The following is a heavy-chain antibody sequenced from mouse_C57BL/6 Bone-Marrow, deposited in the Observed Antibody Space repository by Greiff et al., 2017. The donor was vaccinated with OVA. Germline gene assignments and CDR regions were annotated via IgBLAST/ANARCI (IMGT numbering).Heavy chain of an antibody. CDR2: IYPRSGNT. Sequence: QVQLQQSGAELARPGASVKLSCKASGYTFTSYGISWVKQRTGQGLEWIGEIYPRSGNTYYNEKFKGKATLTADKSSSTVYMELGSLTSEDSAVYFCARNYSNGFAYWGQGTLVTVSA. CDR1: GYTFTSYG. V-gene: IGHV1-81*01. CDR3: ARNYSNGFAY. J-gene: IGHJ3*01. D-gene: IGHD2-5*01.